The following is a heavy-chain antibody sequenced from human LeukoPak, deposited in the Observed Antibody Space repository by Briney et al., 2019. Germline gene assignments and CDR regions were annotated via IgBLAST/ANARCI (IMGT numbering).Heavy chain of an antibody. Sequence: TLSLTCAVSGGSISSGGYSWSWIRQPPGKGLEWIGYIYHSGSTYYNPSLKSRVTISVDRSKNQFSLKLSSVTAADTAVYYCAREGYYDSSGYLDYWGQGTLVTVSS. V-gene: IGHV4-30-2*01. CDR1: GGSISSGGYS. D-gene: IGHD3-22*01. J-gene: IGHJ4*02. CDR2: IYHSGST. CDR3: AREGYYDSSGYLDY.